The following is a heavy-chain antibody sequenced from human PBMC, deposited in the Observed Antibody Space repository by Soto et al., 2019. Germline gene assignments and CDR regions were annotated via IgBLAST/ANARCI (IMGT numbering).Heavy chain of an antibody. CDR3: ARGHDSKDN. D-gene: IGHD3-22*01. V-gene: IGHV4-30-2*01. CDR2: IYHSGST. J-gene: IGHJ4*02. CDR1: CGAISSGGYS. Sequence: QLQLQESGAGLLKPSQTLSLTCAVSCGAISSGGYSWSCIRQPPGKGLEWIGYIYHSGSTYYNPSRKSRVTISIDSSKTQFSLKLTSVTAADTDVYYCARGHDSKDNWGQGTLVTVSA.